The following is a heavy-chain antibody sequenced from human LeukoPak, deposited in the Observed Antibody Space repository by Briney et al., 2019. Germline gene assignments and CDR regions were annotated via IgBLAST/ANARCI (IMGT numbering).Heavy chain of an antibody. CDR2: ISAYNGNT. V-gene: IGHV1-18*01. CDR3: ARDLRCCTNGVSMGY. Sequence: GASVKVSCKASGHTFTSYGISWMRQAPGQGLEWMGWISAYNGNTNYAQKLQGRVTMTTDTSTSTAYMELRSLRSDDTAVYYCARDLRCCTNGVSMGYWGQGTLVTVSS. CDR1: GHTFTSYG. J-gene: IGHJ4*02. D-gene: IGHD2-8*01.